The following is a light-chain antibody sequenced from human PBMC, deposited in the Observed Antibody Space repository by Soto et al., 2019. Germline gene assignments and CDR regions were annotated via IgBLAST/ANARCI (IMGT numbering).Light chain of an antibody. Sequence: QSVLTQPPSVSGAPGQRITISCTGSSSNIGARYDVHWYRQLPGAAPKLLLFGDNNRPSGVPDRFSGSKSGSSAPLAITGLQADDEADYYCQSYDSSLNRVFGTGTKLTVL. CDR2: GDN. CDR1: SSNIGARYD. CDR3: QSYDSSLNRV. V-gene: IGLV1-40*01. J-gene: IGLJ1*01.